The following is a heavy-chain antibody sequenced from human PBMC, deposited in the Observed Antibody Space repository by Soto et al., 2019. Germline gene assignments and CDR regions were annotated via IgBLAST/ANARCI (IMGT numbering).Heavy chain of an antibody. J-gene: IGHJ6*02. CDR1: GFTFSSYG. Sequence: PGGSLRLSCAASGFTFSSYGMHWVRQAPGKGLEWVAVISYDGSNKYYADSVKGRFTISRDNSKNTLYLQMNSLRAEDTAVYYCAKEVVVAATPVYYYYYGMDVWGQGTTVTVSS. V-gene: IGHV3-30*18. CDR3: AKEVVVAATPVYYYYYGMDV. D-gene: IGHD2-15*01. CDR2: ISYDGSNK.